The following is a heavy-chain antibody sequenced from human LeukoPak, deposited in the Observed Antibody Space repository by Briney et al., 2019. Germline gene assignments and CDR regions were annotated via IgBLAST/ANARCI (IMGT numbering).Heavy chain of an antibody. D-gene: IGHD6-19*01. J-gene: IGHJ5*02. CDR2: SIPIFGTA. CDR3: ARGTYSSGWYLDWFDP. CDR1: GGTFSSYA. V-gene: IGHV1-69*13. Sequence: SVKVSCKASGGTFSSYAIGWVRQAPGQGLEWMGGSIPIFGTANYAQKFQGRVTITADESTSTACMELSSLRSEDTAVYYCARGTYSSGWYLDWFDPWGQGTLVTVSS.